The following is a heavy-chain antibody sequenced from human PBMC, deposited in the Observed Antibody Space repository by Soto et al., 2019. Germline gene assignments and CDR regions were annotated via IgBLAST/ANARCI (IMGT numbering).Heavy chain of an antibody. CDR3: ARVRSEDFDWLSYYFDY. Sequence: SLRLSCAASGFTFSSYWMSWVRQAPGQGLEWVANIKQDGSEKYYVDSVKGRFTISRDNAKNSLYLQMNSLRAEDTAVYYCARVRSEDFDWLSYYFDYWGQEPRFTVS. J-gene: IGHJ4*02. CDR1: GFTFSSYW. V-gene: IGHV3-7*05. CDR2: IKQDGSEK. D-gene: IGHD3-9*01.